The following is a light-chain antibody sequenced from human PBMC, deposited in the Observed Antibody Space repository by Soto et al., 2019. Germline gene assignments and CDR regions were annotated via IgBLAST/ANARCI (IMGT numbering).Light chain of an antibody. CDR1: QSVSSW. V-gene: IGKV1-5*01. J-gene: IGKJ1*01. Sequence: DIQMTQSPSTLSASVGDRVTITCRASQSVSSWLAWYQQKPGKAPKLLIYDASSLQSGVPSRFSGSGSGTDFTLTISSLQPDDFATYYCHQYYSYRTFGLGTKVEIK. CDR2: DAS. CDR3: HQYYSYRT.